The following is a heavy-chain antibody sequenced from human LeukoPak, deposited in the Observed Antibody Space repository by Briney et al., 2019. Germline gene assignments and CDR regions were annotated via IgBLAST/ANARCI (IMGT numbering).Heavy chain of an antibody. CDR3: ARLRGDNWNYSYYYGMDV. V-gene: IGHV1-69*04. J-gene: IGHJ6*04. Sequence: SVKVSCKASGGTFSSYAISWVRQAPGQGLEWMGRIIPILGIANYAQKFQGRVTITADKSTSTAYMELSSLRSEDTAVYYCARLRGDNWNYSYYYGMDVWGEGTTVTVSS. CDR1: GGTFSSYA. D-gene: IGHD1-20*01. CDR2: IIPILGIA.